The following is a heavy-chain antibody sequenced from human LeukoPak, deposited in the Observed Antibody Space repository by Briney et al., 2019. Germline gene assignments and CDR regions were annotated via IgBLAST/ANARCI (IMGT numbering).Heavy chain of an antibody. J-gene: IGHJ5*02. CDR3: AREDRDGYNDWFDP. D-gene: IGHD5-24*01. CDR1: GFTFSSYE. V-gene: IGHV3-48*03. Sequence: GGSLRLSCAASGFTFSSYEMNWVRQAPGKGLEWVSYVSSSGSTIYYADSVTGRFTISRDNAKNSLYLQMNSLRAEDTAVYYCAREDRDGYNDWFDPWGQGTLVTVSS. CDR2: VSSSGSTI.